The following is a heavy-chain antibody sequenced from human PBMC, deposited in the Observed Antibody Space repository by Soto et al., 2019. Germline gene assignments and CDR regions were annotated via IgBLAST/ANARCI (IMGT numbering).Heavy chain of an antibody. CDR1: GFTFSDYA. D-gene: IGHD3-22*01. CDR2: ISSSGGGK. J-gene: IGHJ6*02. CDR3: AKERHSGGCYGYYGMDV. Sequence: GSLRLSCSASGFTFSDYAMSWVRQAPGKGLEWVSSISSSGGGKYYADSVKGRFTISRDHSQNTLYVQMNSLRAEDAAVYYCAKERHSGGCYGYYGMDVWGRGTTVTVSS. V-gene: IGHV3-23*01.